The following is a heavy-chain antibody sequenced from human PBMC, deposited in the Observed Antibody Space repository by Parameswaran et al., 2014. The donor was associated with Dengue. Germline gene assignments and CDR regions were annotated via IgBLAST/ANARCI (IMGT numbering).Heavy chain of an antibody. D-gene: IGHD3-10*01. Sequence: PGKGLEWIGYIYYSGSTYYNPSLKSRVTISVDTSKNQFSLKLSSVTAADTAVYYCARDKLWFGETYYGMDVWGQGTTVTVSS. CDR2: IYYSGST. V-gene: IGHV4-30-4*01. CDR3: ARDKLWFGETYYGMDV. J-gene: IGHJ6*02.